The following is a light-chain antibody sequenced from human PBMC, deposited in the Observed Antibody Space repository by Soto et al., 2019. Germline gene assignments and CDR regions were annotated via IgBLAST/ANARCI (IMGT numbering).Light chain of an antibody. J-gene: IGLJ2*01. CDR2: GNS. V-gene: IGLV1-40*01. CDR1: SSNIGAGYD. CDR3: SSYGGGDTFHVI. Sequence: QSVLTQPPSVSGAPGQRVTISCTGSSSNIGAGYDVHWYQQLPGTAPKLLIYGNSNRPSGVPDRFSGSKSGNTASLTVSGLRADDEAVYYCSSYGGGDTFHVIFGGGTKLTVL.